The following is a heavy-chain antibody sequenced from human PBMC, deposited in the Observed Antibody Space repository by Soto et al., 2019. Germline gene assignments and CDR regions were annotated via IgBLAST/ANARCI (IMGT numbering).Heavy chain of an antibody. CDR3: ARHGYSYGYHWFDP. CDR1: GGSFSGYY. D-gene: IGHD5-18*01. V-gene: IGHV4-34*01. CDR2: IYYSGST. Sequence: SETLSLTCAVYGGSFSGYYWSWIRQPPGKGLEWIGSIYYSGSTYYNPSLKSRVTISVDTSKNQFSLKLSSVTAADTAVYYCARHGYSYGYHWFDPWGQGTLVTVS. J-gene: IGHJ5*02.